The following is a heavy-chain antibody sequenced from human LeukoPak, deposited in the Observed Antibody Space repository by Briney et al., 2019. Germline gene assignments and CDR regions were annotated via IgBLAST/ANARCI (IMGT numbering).Heavy chain of an antibody. J-gene: IGHJ4*02. D-gene: IGHD5-12*01. V-gene: IGHV1-2*06. CDR3: ARDDDGGYVFDY. Sequence: ASVKVSCKASGYTFTGYYMHWVRQAPGQGLEWTGRINPNSGGTNYAQKFQGRVTMTRDTSISTAYMELSRLRSDDTAVYYCARDDDGGYVFDYWGQGTLVTVSS. CDR1: GYTFTGYY. CDR2: INPNSGGT.